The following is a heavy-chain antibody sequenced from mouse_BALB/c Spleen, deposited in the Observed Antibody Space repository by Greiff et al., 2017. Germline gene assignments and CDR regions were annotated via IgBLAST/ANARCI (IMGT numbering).Heavy chain of an antibody. Sequence: QVQLKQSGPGLVQPSQSLSITCTVSGFSLTSYGVHWVRQSPGKGLEWLGVIWSGGSTDYNAAFISRLSISKDNSKSQVFFKMNSLQANDTAIYYCARNSPTFAYWGQGTLVTVSA. CDR1: GFSLTSYG. CDR2: IWSGGST. V-gene: IGHV2-2*02. CDR3: ARNSPTFAY. J-gene: IGHJ3*01.